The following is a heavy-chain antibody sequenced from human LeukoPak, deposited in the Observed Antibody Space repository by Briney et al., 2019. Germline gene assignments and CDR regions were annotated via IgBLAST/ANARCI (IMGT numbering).Heavy chain of an antibody. CDR1: GGSFSGYY. CDR3: ARDMGTPRNSSYNWFDP. J-gene: IGHJ5*02. Sequence: TSETLSLTCAVYGGSFSGYYWSWIRQPSGKGLEWIGEINHSGSTNYNPSLKSRVTISVDTSKNQFSLKLSSVTAADTAVYYCARDMGTPRNSSYNWFDPWGQGTLVTVSS. CDR2: INHSGST. V-gene: IGHV4-34*01. D-gene: IGHD5-18*01.